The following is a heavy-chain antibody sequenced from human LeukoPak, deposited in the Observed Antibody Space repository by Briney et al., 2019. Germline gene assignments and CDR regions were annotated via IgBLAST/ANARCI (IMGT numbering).Heavy chain of an antibody. V-gene: IGHV4-34*01. CDR3: ARGRQGYCSGGSCYPKRSYYFDY. CDR1: GGSFSGYY. J-gene: IGHJ4*02. CDR2: INHSGST. D-gene: IGHD2-15*01. Sequence: SETLSLTCAVYGGSFSGYYWSWIRQPPGKGLEWTGEINHSGSTNYNPSLKSRVTRSVDTSKNQFSLKLSSVTAADTAVYYCARGRQGYCSGGSCYPKRSYYFDYWGQGTLVTVSS.